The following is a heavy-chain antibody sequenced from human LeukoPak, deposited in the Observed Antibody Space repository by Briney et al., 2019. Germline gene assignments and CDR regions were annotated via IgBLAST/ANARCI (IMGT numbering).Heavy chain of an antibody. Sequence: SGGSLRLSCAASGITFSSYGMSWVRQAPGKGLEWVSSISSTGGTTYYADSVKGRFTISRDNSKNTLYLQMNSLRAEDTAVYYCAKGYGWEASYYYYYMDVWGKGTTVTISS. CDR2: ISSTGGTT. D-gene: IGHD1-26*01. CDR3: AKGYGWEASYYYYYMDV. V-gene: IGHV3-23*01. J-gene: IGHJ6*03. CDR1: GITFSSYG.